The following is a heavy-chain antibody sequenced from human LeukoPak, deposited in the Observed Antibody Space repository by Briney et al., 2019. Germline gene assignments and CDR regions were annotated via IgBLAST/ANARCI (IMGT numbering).Heavy chain of an antibody. CDR3: ARDGFGIAVAGEAFDI. CDR2: ISYDGSNK. Sequence: GGSLRLSCAASGFTFSSYAMHWVRQAPGKGLEWVAVISYDGSNKYYADSVKGRFTFSRDNSKNTLYLQMNSLRAEDTAVYYCARDGFGIAVAGEAFDIWGQGTMVTVSS. CDR1: GFTFSSYA. D-gene: IGHD6-19*01. V-gene: IGHV3-30-3*01. J-gene: IGHJ3*02.